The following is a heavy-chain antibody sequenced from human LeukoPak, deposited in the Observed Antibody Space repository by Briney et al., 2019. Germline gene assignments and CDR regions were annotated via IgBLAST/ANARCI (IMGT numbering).Heavy chain of an antibody. CDR1: GFIFNGYN. CDR3: ARETMVRGVIFLAENDAFDI. CDR2: ITSSSSST. D-gene: IGHD3-10*01. Sequence: GGSLRLSCATSGFIFNGYNMNWVRQAPGKGLEWISYITSSSSSTSYADSVKGRFTISRDNAKNSLYLQMNSLRAEDTAVYYCARETMVRGVIFLAENDAFDIWGQGTMVTVSS. V-gene: IGHV3-48*01. J-gene: IGHJ3*02.